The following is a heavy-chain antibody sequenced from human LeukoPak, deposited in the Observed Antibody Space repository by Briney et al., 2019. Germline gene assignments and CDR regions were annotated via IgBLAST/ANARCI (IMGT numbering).Heavy chain of an antibody. CDR2: ISGSGGST. CDR1: GFTFSSYG. V-gene: IGHV3-23*01. Sequence: GGSLRLSCAASGFTFSSYGMSWVRQAPGKGLEWVSAISGSGGSTYYADSVKGRFTISRDNSKNTLYLHMNSLRAEDTAVYYCATSWYYYDSSGYFPLGAFDIWGQGTMVTVSS. D-gene: IGHD3-22*01. CDR3: ATSWYYYDSSGYFPLGAFDI. J-gene: IGHJ3*02.